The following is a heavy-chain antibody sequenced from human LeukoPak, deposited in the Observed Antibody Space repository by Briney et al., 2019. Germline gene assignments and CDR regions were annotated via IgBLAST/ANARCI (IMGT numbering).Heavy chain of an antibody. J-gene: IGHJ3*02. CDR1: GFSFSSYA. CDR2: ISGRGGST. Sequence: GGSLRLSCAASGFSFSSYAMSWVRQAPGKGLEWVSGISGRGGSTYYADSVKGRFTISRDNSKNTLYVQMNSLRAEDTAVYYCAKDYGRFGEFEAFDIWGQGTMVTVSS. D-gene: IGHD3-10*01. CDR3: AKDYGRFGEFEAFDI. V-gene: IGHV3-23*01.